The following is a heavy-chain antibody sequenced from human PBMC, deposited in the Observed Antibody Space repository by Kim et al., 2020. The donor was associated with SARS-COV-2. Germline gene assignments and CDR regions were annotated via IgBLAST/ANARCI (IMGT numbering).Heavy chain of an antibody. J-gene: IGHJ3*02. Sequence: GGSLRLSCAASGFTFSSYSMNWVRQAPGKGLEWVSYISSSSSTIYYADSVKGRFTISRDNAKNSLYLQMNSLRAEDTAVYYCARDGRNSGSYTPNAFDIWGQGTMVTVSS. CDR3: ARDGRNSGSYTPNAFDI. D-gene: IGHD1-26*01. CDR1: GFTFSSYS. CDR2: ISSSSSTI. V-gene: IGHV3-48*04.